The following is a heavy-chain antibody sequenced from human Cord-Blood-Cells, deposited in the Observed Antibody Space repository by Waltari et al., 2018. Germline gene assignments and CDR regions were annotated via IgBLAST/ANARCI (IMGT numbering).Heavy chain of an antibody. CDR1: GYTFTGHY. Sequence: QVQLVQSGAEVKKPVASVKVSCKASGYTFTGHYMHWVRQAPGQGLEWMGWINPNSGGTNYAQKLQGRVTMTRDTSISTAYMELSRLRSDDTAVYYCARALYSSGWYYFDYWGQGTLVTVSS. V-gene: IGHV1-2*02. D-gene: IGHD6-19*01. J-gene: IGHJ4*02. CDR3: ARALYSSGWYYFDY. CDR2: INPNSGGT.